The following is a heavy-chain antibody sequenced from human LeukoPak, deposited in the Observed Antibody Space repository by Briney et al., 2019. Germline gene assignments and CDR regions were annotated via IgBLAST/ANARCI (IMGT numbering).Heavy chain of an antibody. CDR3: ARDYYGSGSYYPGTFDY. CDR2: ICSSSSYI. CDR1: GFTFISYS. Sequence: GGSPRVSSVASGFTFISYSMNWVCQAPGKGGGWVSSICSSSSYIYYADSVKGRFTISRDNAKNSLYLQMNSLRAEDTAVYYCARDYYGSGSYYPGTFDYWGQGTLVTVSS. V-gene: IGHV3-21*01. J-gene: IGHJ4*02. D-gene: IGHD3-10*01.